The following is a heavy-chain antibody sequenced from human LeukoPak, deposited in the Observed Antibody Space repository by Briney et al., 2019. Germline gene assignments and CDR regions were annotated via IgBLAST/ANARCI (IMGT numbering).Heavy chain of an antibody. CDR2: IRYDGSNK. Sequence: GGSLRLSCAASGFTFSSYGMNWVRQAPGKGLEWVVFIRYDGSNKYYADSVKGRFTISRDNSRNTLHLQMSSLRVADTAVYYCARDQVELCSSGSCYVIDNWGPGTLVAVSS. D-gene: IGHD2-15*01. CDR1: GFTFSSYG. J-gene: IGHJ4*02. CDR3: ARDQVELCSSGSCYVIDN. V-gene: IGHV3-30*02.